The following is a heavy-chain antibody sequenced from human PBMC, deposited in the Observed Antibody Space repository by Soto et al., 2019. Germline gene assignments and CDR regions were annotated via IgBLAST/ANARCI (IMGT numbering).Heavy chain of an antibody. D-gene: IGHD6-19*01. CDR3: ARVEQWLVLFDY. CDR2: INHSGST. J-gene: IGHJ4*02. CDR1: GGSFIGYY. V-gene: IGHV4-34*01. Sequence: SETLSLTCAFYGGSFIGYYWSWIRQPPGKGLEWIGEINHSGSTNYNPSLKSRVTISVDTSKNQFSLKLSSVTAADTAVYYCARVEQWLVLFDYWGQGTLVTVSS.